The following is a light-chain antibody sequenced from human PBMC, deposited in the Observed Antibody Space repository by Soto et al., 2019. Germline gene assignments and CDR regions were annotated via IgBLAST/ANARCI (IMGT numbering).Light chain of an antibody. V-gene: IGKV3-15*01. CDR1: QSVGSN. Sequence: EMTNSPATLSVSQGERATLXARASQSVGSNLAWYHQKPGQAPRILFYGASSRVTGVPIRISGRGSGTEFTLTIISLQSEDFGVYYCQQYNDWPRTFGQGTKVDIK. CDR3: QQYNDWPRT. CDR2: GAS. J-gene: IGKJ1*01.